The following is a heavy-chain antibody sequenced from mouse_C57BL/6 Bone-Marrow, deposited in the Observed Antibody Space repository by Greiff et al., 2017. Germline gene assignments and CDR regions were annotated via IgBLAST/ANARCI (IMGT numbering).Heavy chain of an antibody. CDR2: ISYDGSN. Sequence: EVQLQQSGPGLVKPSQSLSLTCSVTGYSITSGYYWNWIRQFPGNKLEWMGYISYDGSNNYNPSLKNRISITRDTSKNQFFLKLNSVTTEDTATYYCARDTYYYGSSSYAMDYWGQGTSVTVSS. D-gene: IGHD1-1*01. J-gene: IGHJ4*01. CDR3: ARDTYYYGSSSYAMDY. V-gene: IGHV3-6*01. CDR1: GYSITSGYY.